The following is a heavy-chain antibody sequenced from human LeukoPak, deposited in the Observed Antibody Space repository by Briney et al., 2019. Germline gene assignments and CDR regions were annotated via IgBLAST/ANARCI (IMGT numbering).Heavy chain of an antibody. CDR2: ISYEGGTQ. J-gene: IGHJ4*02. V-gene: IGHV3-30*03. Sequence: GMSLRLSCAASGVTLSPYGMHWVRQAPGKGLEWVAVISYEGGTQHYADSVKGRFTISRDNSKSTVFLLMNSLRAEDTAVYYCAGIQLWPLMYYFDYWGQGALVTVSS. CDR3: AGIQLWPLMYYFDY. CDR1: GVTLSPYG. D-gene: IGHD5-18*01.